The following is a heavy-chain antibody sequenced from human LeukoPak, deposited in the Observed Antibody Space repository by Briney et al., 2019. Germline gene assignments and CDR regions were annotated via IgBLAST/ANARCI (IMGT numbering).Heavy chain of an antibody. CDR3: ARESEALDY. CDR1: GFTFSNYG. Sequence: GRSLRLSCAASGFTFSNYGMHWVRQAPGKGLEWVAVISYDGSNKYYADSVKGRFTISRDNSKNTLYLQMNSLRAEDTAVYYCARESEALDYWGQGTLVTASS. CDR2: ISYDGSNK. V-gene: IGHV3-30*03. J-gene: IGHJ4*02.